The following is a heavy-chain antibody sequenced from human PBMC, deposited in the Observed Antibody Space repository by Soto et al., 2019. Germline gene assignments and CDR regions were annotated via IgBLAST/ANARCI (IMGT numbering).Heavy chain of an antibody. CDR3: ARLGYSYVYYYYGMDV. D-gene: IGHD5-18*01. V-gene: IGHV4-39*01. CDR1: GGSISSSSYY. CDR2: IYYSGST. Sequence: SETLSLTCTVSGGSISSSSYYWGWIRQPPGKGLEWIGSIYYSGSTYYNPSLKSRVTISVDTSKNQFSLKLSSVTAADTAVYYCARLGYSYVYYYYGMDVWGQGTTVT. J-gene: IGHJ6*02.